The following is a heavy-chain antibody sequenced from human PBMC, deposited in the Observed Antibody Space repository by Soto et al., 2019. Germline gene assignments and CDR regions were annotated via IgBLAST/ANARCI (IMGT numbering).Heavy chain of an antibody. Sequence: EVQLLESGGGLGQPGGSLRLSCEASGFTFWNYAMTWVRQAPGKGPEWVSSISRNGDRTYYVDSVKGRFIISRDNSENTLFLQMDSVRAEDAAIYYCVKDWSGEKCPCMDVWGQGTTVTVSS. CDR1: GFTFWNYA. CDR2: ISRNGDRT. D-gene: IGHD3-3*01. CDR3: VKDWSGEKCPCMDV. J-gene: IGHJ6*02. V-gene: IGHV3-23*01.